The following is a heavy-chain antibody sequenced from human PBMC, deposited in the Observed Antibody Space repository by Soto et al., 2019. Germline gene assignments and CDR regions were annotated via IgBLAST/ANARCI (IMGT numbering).Heavy chain of an antibody. D-gene: IGHD6-13*01. CDR3: AKGYSSSWYYFDY. CDR1: GFTFSSYG. Sequence: QVQLVESGGGVVQPGRSLRLSCAASGFTFSSYGMHWVCQAPGKGLEWVAVISYDGSNKYYADSVKGRFTISRDNSKNTLYLQMNSLRAEDKAVYYCAKGYSSSWYYFDYWGQGTLVTVSS. J-gene: IGHJ4*02. CDR2: ISYDGSNK. V-gene: IGHV3-30*18.